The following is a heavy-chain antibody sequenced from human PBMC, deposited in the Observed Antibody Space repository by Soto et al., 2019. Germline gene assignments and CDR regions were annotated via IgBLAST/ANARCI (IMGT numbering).Heavy chain of an antibody. V-gene: IGHV1-69*01. D-gene: IGHD4-17*01. CDR2: SIPIFGTA. J-gene: IGHJ4*02. CDR3: AREHMTQVSVDY. CDR1: GGTFSSYA. Sequence: QVQLVQSGAEVKKPGSSVKVSCKASGGTFSSYAISWVRQAPGQGLEWMGGSIPIFGTANYAQKFQGRVTINVDESRSTAYMELSSLRSEDTVVYYCAREHMTQVSVDYWGQGTLVTVSS.